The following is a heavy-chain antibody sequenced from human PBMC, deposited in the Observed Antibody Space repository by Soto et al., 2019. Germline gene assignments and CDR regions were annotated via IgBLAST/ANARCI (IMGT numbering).Heavy chain of an antibody. CDR2: VSIGGST. D-gene: IGHD2-15*01. Sequence: ESGGGLVQPEGSLRLSCAASGFTFSSYAMSWVRQGPGKGLEWVAVVSIGGSTHYADSVRGRFTISRDNSKNTLSLQMNSLTAEDTAVYFCAKRRGAGGHFDYWGQGALVTVSS. CDR3: AKRRGAGGHFDY. CDR1: GFTFSSYA. V-gene: IGHV3-23*01. J-gene: IGHJ4*02.